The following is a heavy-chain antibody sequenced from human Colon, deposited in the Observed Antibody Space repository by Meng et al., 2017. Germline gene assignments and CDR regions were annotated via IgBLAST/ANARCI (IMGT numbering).Heavy chain of an antibody. J-gene: IGHJ4*02. CDR2: ARIDYANT. V-gene: IGHV4-61*08. Sequence: QGQLQASGPGLVRPSETLSPICAVSGASVRSPDHQWGWVRQPPGKGLEWIGYARIDYANTNYNPSLKSRVNVSLDTSKNQFSLNVRSVTAADTAVYYCARDYWGSLDFWGQGILVTVSS. CDR3: ARDYWGSLDF. D-gene: IGHD3-16*01. CDR1: GASVRSPDHQ.